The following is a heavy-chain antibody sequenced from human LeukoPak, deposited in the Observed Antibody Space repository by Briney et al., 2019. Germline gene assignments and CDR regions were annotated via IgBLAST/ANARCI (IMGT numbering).Heavy chain of an antibody. CDR2: MNPNSGNT. J-gene: IGHJ6*02. Sequence: ASVKVSRKASGYTFTSYDINWVRQATGQGLEWMGWMNPNSGNTGYAQKFQGRVTMTRNTSISTAYMELSSLRSEDTAVYYCARSGAVLPAARYYYYGMDVWGQGTTVTVSS. V-gene: IGHV1-8*01. CDR3: ARSGAVLPAARYYYYGMDV. D-gene: IGHD2-2*01. CDR1: GYTFTSYD.